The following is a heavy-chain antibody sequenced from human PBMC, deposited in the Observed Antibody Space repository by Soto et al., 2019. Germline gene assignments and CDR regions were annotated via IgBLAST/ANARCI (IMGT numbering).Heavy chain of an antibody. CDR2: MIYILGIT. CDR1: GGSSSRHT. CDR3: ARHINEGYADSGDGRRNH. V-gene: IGHV1-69*02. J-gene: IGHJ5*02. D-gene: IGHD4-17*01. Sequence: QVQLVQSGAEVKKPGSSVKVSCKASGGSSSRHTINWVRQAPGQGLEWIGSMIYILGITNYAQKFQGRVTITAEKSTSTAYMELCGLKSDDTAVYYCARHINEGYADSGDGRRNHWGQGTLVTVSS.